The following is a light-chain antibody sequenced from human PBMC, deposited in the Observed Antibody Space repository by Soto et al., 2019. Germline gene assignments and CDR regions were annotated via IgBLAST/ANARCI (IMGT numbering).Light chain of an antibody. J-gene: IGKJ4*01. CDR1: QSVSNN. CDR3: QQYNNWPPT. CDR2: GAS. Sequence: EIVVTQSPATLSVSPGDRATLSCRASQSVSNNLAWYHQKPGQAPRRLIYGASTRATGIPARFSGSGSGTEFTLTISSLQSEDFAVYYCQQYNNWPPTFGGGTKVDI. V-gene: IGKV3-15*01.